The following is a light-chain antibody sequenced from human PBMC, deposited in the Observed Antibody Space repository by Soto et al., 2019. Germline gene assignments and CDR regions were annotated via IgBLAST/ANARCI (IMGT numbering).Light chain of an antibody. CDR3: QQYNDWPTT. V-gene: IGKV3-15*01. Sequence: EIVMTQSPATLSVSPGERATLSRRASQSVSSTVAWYQQKPGQAPRLLIYGASPRATGIPARFSGSGSGTEFTLTISSLQSEDFAVYYCQQYNDWPTTFGQGTKVDIK. CDR1: QSVSST. CDR2: GAS. J-gene: IGKJ1*01.